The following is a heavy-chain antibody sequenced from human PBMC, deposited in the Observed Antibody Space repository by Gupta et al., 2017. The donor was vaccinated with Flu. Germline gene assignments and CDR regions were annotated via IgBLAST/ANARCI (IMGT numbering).Heavy chain of an antibody. CDR3: ARGHWDK. Sequence: EAQLVESGGGLVQPGGSLRLSCVASGFNLRIYELSWVRKPPGGGLGGIEFISQTSSTYYRDPVRGRFTISRDNDNNAVYLQMSGLTGDDTTVYYCARGHWDKWGQGTPVTVSS. V-gene: IGHV3-48*03. J-gene: IGHJ4*02. CDR1: GFNLRIYE. D-gene: IGHD1/OR15-1a*01. CDR2: ISQTSST.